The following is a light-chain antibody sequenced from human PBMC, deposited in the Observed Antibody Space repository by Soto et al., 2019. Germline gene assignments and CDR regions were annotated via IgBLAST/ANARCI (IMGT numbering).Light chain of an antibody. CDR2: GAS. V-gene: IGKV3-20*01. CDR1: LISNSNY. Sequence: EIVLTQSPGTLSLSPGETAILSCRASLISNSNYLGWYQQKPGQAPRLVIYGASSRATGIPDRFSGSGSGTDFTLIISRLEPEDFAVYYCQQYYTSPYTFGQGTKLEIK. CDR3: QQYYTSPYT. J-gene: IGKJ2*01.